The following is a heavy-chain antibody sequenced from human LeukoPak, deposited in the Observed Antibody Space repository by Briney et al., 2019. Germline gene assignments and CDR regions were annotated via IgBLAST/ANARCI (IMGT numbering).Heavy chain of an antibody. CDR2: IYDSGST. D-gene: IGHD2-15*01. CDR1: GGSVSSGDYY. V-gene: IGHV4-30-4*01. CDR3: ARDCSGDSCYGAFDI. Sequence: PSQTLSLTCTVSGGSVSSGDYYWSWIRQPPGKGLEWIGYIYDSGSTYYNPSLKSRITISVDTSENRFSLKLSSVTATDTAVYYCARDCSGDSCYGAFDIWGQGTMVTVSS. J-gene: IGHJ3*02.